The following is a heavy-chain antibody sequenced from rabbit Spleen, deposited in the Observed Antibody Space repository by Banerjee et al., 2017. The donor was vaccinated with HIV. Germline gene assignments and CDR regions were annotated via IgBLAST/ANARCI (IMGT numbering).Heavy chain of an antibody. V-gene: IGHV1S40*01. CDR2: IYGGSSGST. CDR3: ARDTASSFSSYGMDL. CDR1: GFSFSSSDY. J-gene: IGHJ6*01. Sequence: QSLEESGGDLVKPGASLTLTCTASGFSFSSSDYMSWVRQAPGKGLEWIACIYGGSSGSTWYATWAKGRFTISKTSSTTVTLQVTSLTVADTATYFCARDTASSFSSYGMDLWGPGTLVTVS. D-gene: IGHD6-1*01.